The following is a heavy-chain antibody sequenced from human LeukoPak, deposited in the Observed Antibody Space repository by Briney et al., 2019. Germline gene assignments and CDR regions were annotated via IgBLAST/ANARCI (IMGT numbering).Heavy chain of an antibody. CDR2: IYYSGST. V-gene: IGHV4-59*08. J-gene: IGHJ4*02. CDR3: ARRAFSSGYYYFDY. CDR1: GGSISSYY. D-gene: IGHD3-22*01. Sequence: PSETLSLTCTVSGGSISSYYWNWIRQPPGKGLEWIGYIYYSGSTNYNPSLKSRVTISVDTSKNQFSLKLSSVTAADTAVYYCARRAFSSGYYYFDYWGQGTLVTVSS.